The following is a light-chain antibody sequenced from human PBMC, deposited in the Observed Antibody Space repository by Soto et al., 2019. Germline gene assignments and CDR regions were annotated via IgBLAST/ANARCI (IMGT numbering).Light chain of an antibody. J-gene: IGLJ3*02. CDR3: VSFTSGGTWV. Sequence: QSALTQPASVSGSPGQSITLSCSGTRSDFGAYNRVSWSQQHPGKAPKLIIYEVNKRPSWVSDRFSSSKSGNTASLTISGLQPEDEADYYCVSFTSGGTWVFGGGTKVTVL. CDR1: RSDFGAYNR. V-gene: IGLV2-14*01. CDR2: EVN.